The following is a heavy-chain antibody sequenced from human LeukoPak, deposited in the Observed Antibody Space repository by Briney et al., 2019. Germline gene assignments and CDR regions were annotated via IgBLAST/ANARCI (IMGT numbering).Heavy chain of an antibody. CDR2: ISSSGSTI. Sequence: GGSLRFSCAASGLTFSSYEMNWVRQAPGKGLEWVSYISSSGSTIYYADSVKGRFTISRDNAKNSLYLQMNSLRAEDTALYYCARDRGVDTAMVNWFDPWGQGTLVTVSS. CDR3: ARDRGVDTAMVNWFDP. D-gene: IGHD5-18*01. CDR1: GLTFSSYE. V-gene: IGHV3-48*03. J-gene: IGHJ5*02.